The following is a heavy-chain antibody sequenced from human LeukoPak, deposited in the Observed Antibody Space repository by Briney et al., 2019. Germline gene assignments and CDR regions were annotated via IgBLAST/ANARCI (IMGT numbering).Heavy chain of an antibody. Sequence: GGSLRLSCAASGFTFSSYAMAWVRQAPGKGLEWVSAISGSGGSTYYADSLEGRFTISRDNSKNTLYLQMNSLRAEDTAMYYCARGPGYPSNWFDPWGQGTLVTVSS. D-gene: IGHD1-1*01. CDR3: ARGPGYPSNWFDP. V-gene: IGHV3-23*01. J-gene: IGHJ5*02. CDR2: ISGSGGST. CDR1: GFTFSSYA.